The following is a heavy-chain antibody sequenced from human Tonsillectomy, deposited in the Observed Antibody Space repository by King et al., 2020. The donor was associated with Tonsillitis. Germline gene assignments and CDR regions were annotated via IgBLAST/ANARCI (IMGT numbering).Heavy chain of an antibody. D-gene: IGHD2-21*02. CDR3: AREYCGGDCYSYYYYGMDV. V-gene: IGHV4-61*01. Sequence: VQLQESGPGLVKPSETLSLTCTVSGGSVRSGSYYWSWIRQPPGKGLECIGYIYYSGSTNYNPSLKSRVTISVDTSKNQFSLKLRSVTAADTAVYYCAREYCGGDCYSYYYYGMDVWGQGTTVTVSS. CDR2: IYYSGST. J-gene: IGHJ6*02. CDR1: GGSVRSGSYY.